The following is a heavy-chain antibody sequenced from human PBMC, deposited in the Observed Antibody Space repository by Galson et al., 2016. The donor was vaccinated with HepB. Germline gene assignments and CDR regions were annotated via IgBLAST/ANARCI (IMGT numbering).Heavy chain of an antibody. Sequence: SLRLPCAESGLTHTNYGMRWARQAPGKGLEWVADIWSNGNNKYYADSVRGRFSVSRDQAKNTLYMQMNSLRAEDTAVYYCARDSDTSGLHWYFDLWGRGTLVTVSS. CDR1: GLTHTNYG. V-gene: IGHV3-33*01. J-gene: IGHJ2*01. CDR2: IWSNGNNK. CDR3: ARDSDTSGLHWYFDL. D-gene: IGHD3-22*01.